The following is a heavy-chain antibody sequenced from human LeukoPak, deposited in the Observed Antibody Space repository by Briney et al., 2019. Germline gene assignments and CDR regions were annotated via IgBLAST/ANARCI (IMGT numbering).Heavy chain of an antibody. CDR2: ISGSGGST. D-gene: IGHD7-27*01. CDR1: GFTFSSYA. Sequence: GGSLRLSCAASGFTFSSYAMSWVRQAPGKGLEWVSAISGSGGSTYYAGSVKGRFTISRDNAKDTLYLQMNSLRVEDTAVYYCARNNWGIDYWGQGTLVAVSS. V-gene: IGHV3-23*01. CDR3: ARNNWGIDY. J-gene: IGHJ4*02.